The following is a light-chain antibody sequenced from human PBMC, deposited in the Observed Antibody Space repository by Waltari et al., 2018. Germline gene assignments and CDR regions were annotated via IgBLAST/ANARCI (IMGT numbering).Light chain of an antibody. Sequence: DIQMTQSPSSVSTSVGDRVTITCRASQGIKSWLAWYQQKPGKAPKLLIYSASNLQSAVPSRFSGSGSGTDFTLTISSLQPEDFATYYCQQGYSFPLTFGGGTQVEIK. CDR3: QQGYSFPLT. CDR2: SAS. CDR1: QGIKSW. V-gene: IGKV1-12*01. J-gene: IGKJ4*01.